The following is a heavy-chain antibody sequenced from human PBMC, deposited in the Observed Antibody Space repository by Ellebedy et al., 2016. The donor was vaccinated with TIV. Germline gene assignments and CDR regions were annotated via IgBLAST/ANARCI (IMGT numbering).Heavy chain of an antibody. D-gene: IGHD1-26*01. CDR1: GDSFTSYW. CDR2: IYPGDSDT. J-gene: IGHJ4*02. V-gene: IGHV5-51*01. Sequence: GESLKISCQGSGDSFTSYWIGWVRQMPGKGLEWMGIIYPGDSDTRYSPSFQGQVTISADKSISTAYLQWSSLKASDTAMYYCARRTGVAVGATPFDYWGQGTLVTVSS. CDR3: ARRTGVAVGATPFDY.